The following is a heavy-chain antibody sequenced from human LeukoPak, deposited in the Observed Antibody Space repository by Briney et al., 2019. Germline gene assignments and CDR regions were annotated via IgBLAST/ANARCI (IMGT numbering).Heavy chain of an antibody. CDR2: IRYDGSNK. J-gene: IGHJ5*02. D-gene: IGHD6-13*01. CDR3: ARLGVTAAGLRQGFDP. V-gene: IGHV3-30*02. Sequence: GGSLRLSCAASGFTFSSYGMHWVRQAPGKGLEWVAFIRYDGSNKYYADSAKGRFTISRDNSKNTLYLQMNSLRAEDTAVYYCARLGVTAAGLRQGFDPWGQGTLVTVSS. CDR1: GFTFSSYG.